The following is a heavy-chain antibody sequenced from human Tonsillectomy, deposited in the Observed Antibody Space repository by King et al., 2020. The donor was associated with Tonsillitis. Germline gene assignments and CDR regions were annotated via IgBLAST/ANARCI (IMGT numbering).Heavy chain of an antibody. CDR3: ATPREYPSYYFDY. CDR2: ISGSGGST. J-gene: IGHJ4*02. Sequence: VQLVESGGGLVQPGGSLRLSCAASGFTFRSYAMSWVRQAPGKGLEWVSTISGSGGSTYYADSVKGRFTISRDNSKNTLYLRMNSLRAEDTAVYYCATPREYPSYYFDYWGQGTLVTVSS. CDR1: GFTFRSYA. V-gene: IGHV3-23*04. D-gene: IGHD2/OR15-2a*01.